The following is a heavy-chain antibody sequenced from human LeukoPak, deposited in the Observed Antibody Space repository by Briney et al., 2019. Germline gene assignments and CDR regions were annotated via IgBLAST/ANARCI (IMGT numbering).Heavy chain of an antibody. Sequence: PSETLSLTCTVSGGSIRNYHWTWIRQPPGKGLEWIGYIYNSERTNYSPSLKSRVTISVDTSKSQLHLKLNSVTAADTAVYFCAIWFGGQWFDPWGQGTLVTVSS. CDR2: IYNSERT. D-gene: IGHD3-10*01. J-gene: IGHJ5*02. V-gene: IGHV4-59*01. CDR1: GGSIRNYH. CDR3: AIWFGGQWFDP.